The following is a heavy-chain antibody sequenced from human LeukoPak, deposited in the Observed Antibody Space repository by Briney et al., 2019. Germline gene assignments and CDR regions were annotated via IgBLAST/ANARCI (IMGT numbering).Heavy chain of an antibody. D-gene: IGHD2-2*01. V-gene: IGHV4-61*01. CDR2: IYYSGST. Sequence: SETLSLTCTVSGGSVSSGSYYWSWIRQPPGKGLEWIGYIYYSGSTNYNPSLKSRVTISVDTSKTQFSLKLSSVTAADTAVYYCARDRCSSTSCYVDYWGQGTLVTVSS. CDR3: ARDRCSSTSCYVDY. CDR1: GGSVSSGSYY. J-gene: IGHJ4*02.